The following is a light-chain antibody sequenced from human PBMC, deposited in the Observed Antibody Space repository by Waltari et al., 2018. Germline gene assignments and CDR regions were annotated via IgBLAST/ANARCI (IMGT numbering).Light chain of an antibody. Sequence: QSALTQPRSASGSPGQSVTIPCTATSSDVGGYNYVSWYQQHPGKAPKLMIYDVSKRPSGVPDRFSGSKSGNTASLTISGLQAEDEADYYCCSYAGSYTYVFGTGTKVTVL. CDR3: CSYAGSYTYV. CDR1: SSDVGGYNY. V-gene: IGLV2-11*01. CDR2: DVS. J-gene: IGLJ1*01.